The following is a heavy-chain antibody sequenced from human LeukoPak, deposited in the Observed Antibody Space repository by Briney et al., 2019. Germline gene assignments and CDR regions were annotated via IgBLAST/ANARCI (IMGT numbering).Heavy chain of an antibody. Sequence: GGSLRLSCAASGFTFSSYAMHWVRQAPGKGLEWVAVISYDGSNKYYADSVKGRFTISRDNSKNTLYLQMNSLRAEDTAVYYCARERDYGDYYYYYGMDVWGQGTTVTVSS. V-gene: IGHV3-30-3*01. CDR3: ARERDYGDYYYYYGMDV. CDR2: ISYDGSNK. J-gene: IGHJ6*02. D-gene: IGHD4-17*01. CDR1: GFTFSSYA.